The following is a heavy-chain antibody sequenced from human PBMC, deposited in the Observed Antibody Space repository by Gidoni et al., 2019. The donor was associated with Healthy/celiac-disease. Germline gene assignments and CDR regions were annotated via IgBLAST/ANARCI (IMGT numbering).Heavy chain of an antibody. CDR2: IWYDGSNK. Sequence: QVQLVESGGGVVQPGRSMRLSCAASGFNFSSYGMHWGRQAPGKGLEWVAVIWYDGSNKYYADSVKGRFTISRDNSKNTLYLQMNSLRAEDTAVYYCARGGYGDDGYYYYGMDVWGQGTTVTVSS. D-gene: IGHD4-17*01. J-gene: IGHJ6*02. CDR3: ARGGYGDDGYYYYGMDV. CDR1: GFNFSSYG. V-gene: IGHV3-33*01.